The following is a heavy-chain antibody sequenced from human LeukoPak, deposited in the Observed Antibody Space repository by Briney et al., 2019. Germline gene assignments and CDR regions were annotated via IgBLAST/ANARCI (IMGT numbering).Heavy chain of an antibody. D-gene: IGHD3-22*01. J-gene: IGHJ4*02. CDR3: ARAFYDSSGYWVYFDY. CDR1: GFTFDDYG. CDR2: INWNGGST. Sequence: PGGSLRLSCAASGFTFDDYGMSWVRQAPGKGLEWVSGINWNGGSTGYADSVKGRFTISRDNAKNSLYLQMNSPRAEDTALYYCARAFYDSSGYWVYFDYWGQGTLVTVSS. V-gene: IGHV3-20*04.